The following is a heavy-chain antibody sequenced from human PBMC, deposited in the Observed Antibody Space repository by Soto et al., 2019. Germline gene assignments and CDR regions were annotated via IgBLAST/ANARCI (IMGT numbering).Heavy chain of an antibody. CDR3: ARGGSSSRPNDY. D-gene: IGHD6-6*01. J-gene: IGHJ4*02. CDR2: ISSSSSYI. V-gene: IGHV3-21*01. CDR1: GFTFISYS. Sequence: GGSLRLSCASSGFTFISYSMNWVRQAPGKGLEWVSSISSSSSYIYYADSVKGRFTISRDNAKNSLYLQMNSLRAEDTAVYYCARGGSSSRPNDYWGQGTLVTVSS.